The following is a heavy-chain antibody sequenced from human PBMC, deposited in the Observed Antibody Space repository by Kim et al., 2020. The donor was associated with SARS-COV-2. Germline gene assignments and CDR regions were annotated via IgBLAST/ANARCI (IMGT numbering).Heavy chain of an antibody. CDR3: ASSMDSSGYYHHS. J-gene: IGHJ4*02. CDR2: IHHSGST. V-gene: IGHV4-38-2*02. Sequence: SETLSLTCTVSGSSISSSYFWGWIRQSPGKGLEWFGSIHHSGSTHYNPSLKSRVTISADTSKNQFSLKLNSVTAADTAVYYCASSMDSSGYYHHSWGQGTLVTVSS. D-gene: IGHD3-22*01. CDR1: GSSISSSYF.